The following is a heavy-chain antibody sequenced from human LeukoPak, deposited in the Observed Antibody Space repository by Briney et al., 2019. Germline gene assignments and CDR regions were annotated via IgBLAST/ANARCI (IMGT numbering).Heavy chain of an antibody. CDR3: ARGLDVDTIFGVAHASWFDP. J-gene: IGHJ5*02. CDR2: IYDSGST. CDR1: GGSIRSSYYY. Sequence: TPSETLSLTCTVSGGSIRSSYYYWGWIRQPPGKGLEWIGSIYDSGSTYYNPSLKSRVTISVDTSKNQFSLKLNSVTAADTAVYYCARGLDVDTIFGVAHASWFDPWGQGTLVTVSS. V-gene: IGHV4-39*01. D-gene: IGHD3-3*01.